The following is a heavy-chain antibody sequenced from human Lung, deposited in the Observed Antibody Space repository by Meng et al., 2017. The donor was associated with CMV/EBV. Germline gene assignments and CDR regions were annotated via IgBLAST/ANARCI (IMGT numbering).Heavy chain of an antibody. V-gene: IGHV3-21*01. D-gene: IGHD6-6*01. Sequence: ESXKISXPASENTLSSYSMNWVRQAPGKRLEWVSSISTSGSYRYYADSAKGRFTISRDNAKNSLYLQMNSLRVEDTAVYYCALMAYSSSSGAFDIWGRGXMVTVSS. CDR2: ISTSGSYR. CDR1: ENTLSSYS. J-gene: IGHJ3*02. CDR3: ALMAYSSSSGAFDI.